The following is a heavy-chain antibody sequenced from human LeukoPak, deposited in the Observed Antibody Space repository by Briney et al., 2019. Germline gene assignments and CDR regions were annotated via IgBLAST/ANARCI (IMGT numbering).Heavy chain of an antibody. V-gene: IGHV1-2*02. CDR1: GYTFTGYY. Sequence: GASVKVSCKASGYTFTGYYMHWVRQAPGQRLEWMGWINPSSGGTNYAQKFQGRVTMTRDTSISTAYMELSRLRSDDTAIYYCARDVGEYCSSVSCYASDYWGQGTLVTVSS. D-gene: IGHD2-2*01. J-gene: IGHJ4*02. CDR2: INPSSGGT. CDR3: ARDVGEYCSSVSCYASDY.